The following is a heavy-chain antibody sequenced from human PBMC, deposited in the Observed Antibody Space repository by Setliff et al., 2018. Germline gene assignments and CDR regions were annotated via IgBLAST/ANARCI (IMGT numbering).Heavy chain of an antibody. CDR3: ARTCSGSGCYAGLES. J-gene: IGHJ4*02. CDR2: IWDDGGNK. CDR1: GFTFSSYR. D-gene: IGHD2-15*01. Sequence: GGSLRLSCAASGFTFSSYRMHWVRQAPGKGLEWVAVIWDDGGNKYHADSVKGRFTISRDNSKNTLYLQMNSLRPEDTAVYYCARTCSGSGCYAGLESWGQGTPVTVSA. V-gene: IGHV3-33*08.